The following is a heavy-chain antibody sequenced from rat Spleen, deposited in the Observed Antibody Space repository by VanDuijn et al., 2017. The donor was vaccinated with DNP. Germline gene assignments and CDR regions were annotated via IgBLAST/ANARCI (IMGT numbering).Heavy chain of an antibody. CDR1: GYSITSSYR. J-gene: IGHJ4*01. Sequence: VQLQESGPGLVEPSQSLSLTCSVTGYSITSSYRWNWIRKFPGNKLEWMGSINSAGTTKYNPSLKSRISITRDTSKNQLFLQVNSVTTEDTATYHCARWPGYNPPYAMDAWGQGTSVTVSS. D-gene: IGHD1-4*01. V-gene: IGHV3-3*01. CDR2: INSAGTT. CDR3: ARWPGYNPPYAMDA.